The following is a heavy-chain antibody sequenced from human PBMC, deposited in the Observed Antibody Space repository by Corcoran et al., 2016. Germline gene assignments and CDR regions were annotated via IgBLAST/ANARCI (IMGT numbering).Heavy chain of an antibody. CDR2: ISSSGGTV. CDR3: AGRGVIGRAFDI. J-gene: IGHJ3*02. Sequence: QVQLVESGGGLVKPGGSLRLSCSASGFTFSDHYMSWIRQAPGKGLEWVSPISSSGGTVYQVDSVKGRFIISRDNAKDSLYLQMNSLRAEDTAVYDGAGRGVIGRAFDIWGQGTMVTVS. V-gene: IGHV3-11*01. CDR1: GFTFSDHY.